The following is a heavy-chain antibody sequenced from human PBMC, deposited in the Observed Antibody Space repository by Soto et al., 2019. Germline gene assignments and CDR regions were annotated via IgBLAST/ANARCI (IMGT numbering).Heavy chain of an antibody. CDR1: GGSISSSNW. Sequence: SETLSLTCAVSGGSISSSNWWSWVRQPPGKGLEWIGEIYHSGSTNYNPSLKSRVTISVDKSKNQFSLKLSSVTAADTAVYYCASIVVVTANGAPHAFDIWGQGTMVTVSS. D-gene: IGHD2-21*02. V-gene: IGHV4-4*02. CDR3: ASIVVVTANGAPHAFDI. CDR2: IYHSGST. J-gene: IGHJ3*02.